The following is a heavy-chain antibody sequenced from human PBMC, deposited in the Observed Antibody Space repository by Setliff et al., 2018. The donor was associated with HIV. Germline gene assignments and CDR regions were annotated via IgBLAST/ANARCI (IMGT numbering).Heavy chain of an antibody. CDR1: SDSISSSY. J-gene: IGHJ3*02. V-gene: IGHV4-59*12. CDR2: VHHSGST. D-gene: IGHD3-22*01. Sequence: SETLSLTCTVSSDSISSSYWTWIRQPPGQGLEWIGYVHHSGSTKYNASLRSRVTMSVDTSKNLFSLKLKSVTAADTAVYYCAREDTTGYYSLSAFDIWGQGTLVTVSS. CDR3: AREDTTGYYSLSAFDI.